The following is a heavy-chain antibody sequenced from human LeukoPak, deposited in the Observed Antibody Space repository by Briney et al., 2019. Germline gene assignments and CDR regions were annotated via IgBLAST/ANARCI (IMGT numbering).Heavy chain of an antibody. D-gene: IGHD2-2*01. J-gene: IGHJ6*02. CDR3: ARVFRGYRSSTSCQFGYYYYYGMDV. V-gene: IGHV1-18*01. CDR1: GYTFTSYG. Sequence: ASVKVSCKASGYTFTSYGISWVRQAPGQGLEWMGWISAYNGNTNYAQKLQGRVTMTTDTSTSTAYMELRSLRSDDTAVYYCARVFRGYRSSTSCQFGYYYYYGMDVWGQGTTVTVSS. CDR2: ISAYNGNT.